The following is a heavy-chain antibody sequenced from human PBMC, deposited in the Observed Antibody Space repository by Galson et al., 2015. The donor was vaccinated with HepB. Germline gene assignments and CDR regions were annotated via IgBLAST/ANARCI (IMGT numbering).Heavy chain of an antibody. D-gene: IGHD2-2*01. CDR1: GFTFSSYG. CDR3: AKEGCSSTSCYVTYYYYGMDV. CDR2: ISYDGSNK. V-gene: IGHV3-30*18. J-gene: IGHJ6*02. Sequence: SLRLSCAASGFTFSSYGMHWVRQAPGKGLEWVAVISYDGSNKYYADSVKGRFTISRDNSKNTLYLQMNSLRAEDTAVYYCAKEGCSSTSCYVTYYYYGMDVWGQGTTVTVSS.